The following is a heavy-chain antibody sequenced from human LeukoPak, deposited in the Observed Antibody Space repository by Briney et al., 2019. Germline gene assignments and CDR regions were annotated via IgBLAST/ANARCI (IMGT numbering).Heavy chain of an antibody. J-gene: IGHJ4*02. D-gene: IGHD4-17*01. V-gene: IGHV3-30*18. Sequence: PGGSLRLSCAASGFSFISYGMHWVRQAPGKGLEWVGVISDDGRRKDYADSVKGRFTISRDNSKDTLYPQMNSLRAEDTAVYYCAKRPSDYGDYVSYFDYWGQGTLVTVPS. CDR3: AKRPSDYGDYVSYFDY. CDR1: GFSFISYG. CDR2: ISDDGRRK.